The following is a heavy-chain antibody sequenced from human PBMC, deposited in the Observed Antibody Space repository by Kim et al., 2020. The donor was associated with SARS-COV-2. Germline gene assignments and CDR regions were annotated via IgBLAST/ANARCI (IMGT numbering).Heavy chain of an antibody. CDR1: VFRFDDFG. Sequence: GGSLRLSCVASVFRFDDFGMAWVRQSPGKGLEFVAHISWDGARHDLADSVRGRFSVSRDNTKNSLILQMNSLRVDDTALYFCVRASIRFYGLDVWGQGTT. D-gene: IGHD3-16*01. J-gene: IGHJ6*02. V-gene: IGHV3-20*04. CDR2: ISWDGARH. CDR3: VRASIRFYGLDV.